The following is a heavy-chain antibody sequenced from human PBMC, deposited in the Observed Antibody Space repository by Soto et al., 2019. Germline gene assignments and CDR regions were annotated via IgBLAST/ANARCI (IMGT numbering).Heavy chain of an antibody. CDR1: GGSISSGGYY. CDR2: IYYSGST. J-gene: IGHJ3*02. CDR3: ARGYCSSTSCFQFQDDAFYI. V-gene: IGHV4-31*01. D-gene: IGHD2-2*01. Sequence: QVQLQESGPGLVKPSQTLSLTCTVSGGSISSGGYYWSWIRQHPGKGLEWLGYIYYSGSTYYNPSLKRLVTIALHPYKIHFSLQLSSVTAADTAVYYCARGYCSSTSCFQFQDDAFYIWGQGTMVTVSS.